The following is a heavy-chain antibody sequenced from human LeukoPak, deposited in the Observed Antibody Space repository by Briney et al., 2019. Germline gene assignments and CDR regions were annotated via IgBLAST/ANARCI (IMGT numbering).Heavy chain of an antibody. D-gene: IGHD3-22*01. CDR3: ARVDYHSSAYYYGLY. CDR2: IWYDGSNK. CDR1: GFTFSSYG. J-gene: IGHJ4*02. V-gene: IGHV3-33*01. Sequence: GGSLRLSCAASGFTFSSYGMHWVRQAPGKGLEWVAVIWYDGSNKCYADSVKGRFTISRDNSKNTLYLQMNSLRAEDTAVYYCARVDYHSSAYYYGLYWGQGTLVTVSS.